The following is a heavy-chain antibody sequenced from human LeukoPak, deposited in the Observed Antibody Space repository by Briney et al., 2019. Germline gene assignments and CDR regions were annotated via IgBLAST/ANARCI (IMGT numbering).Heavy chain of an antibody. V-gene: IGHV5-51*01. D-gene: IGHD3-10*01. CDR1: GYTFTSYW. CDR3: ARGASGSYYSWFDP. J-gene: IGHJ5*02. Sequence: GESLKISCKGSGYTFTSYWIAWVRQMRGKGLEWVGIIYPGDSDTRYSPSFQGQVTISADKSISTAYLQWSSLKASDTAMYYCARGASGSYYSWFDPWGQGTLVTVSS. CDR2: IYPGDSDT.